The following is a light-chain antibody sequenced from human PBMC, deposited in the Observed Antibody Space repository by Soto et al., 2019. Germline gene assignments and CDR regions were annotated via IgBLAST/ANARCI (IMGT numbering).Light chain of an antibody. J-gene: IGLJ2*01. Sequence: QSVLTQPPSVSGAPGQRVTISCTGSSSNIGAGYDVHWYQQLPDIAPKLLIYDNNSRPSGVPGRFSASKSGTSASLAITGLQAEDEGDYYCQSYDNSLSGSHVIFGGGTKLTVL. CDR3: QSYDNSLSGSHVI. V-gene: IGLV1-40*01. CDR2: DNN. CDR1: SSNIGAGYD.